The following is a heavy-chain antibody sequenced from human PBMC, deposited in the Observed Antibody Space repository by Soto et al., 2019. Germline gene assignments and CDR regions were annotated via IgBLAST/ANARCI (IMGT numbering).Heavy chain of an antibody. J-gene: IGHJ4*02. V-gene: IGHV4-39*01. CDR2: IYYSGYT. Sequence: SETLSLTCTVSGGSISSSSYYWGWIRHPPGKGLEWIGSIYYSGYTYYNTSLKSRVTISVDTSKNQFSLKLSSVTAADTAVYYCARLVYDSSGYRPGWGQGTLVTVS. CDR3: ARLVYDSSGYRPG. CDR1: GGSISSSSYY. D-gene: IGHD3-22*01.